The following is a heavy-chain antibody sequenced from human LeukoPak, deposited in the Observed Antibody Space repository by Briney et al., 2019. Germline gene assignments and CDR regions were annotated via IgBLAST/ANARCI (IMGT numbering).Heavy chain of an antibody. J-gene: IGHJ4*02. D-gene: IGHD3-22*01. Sequence: SETLSLTCAVYGGSFSGSYWSWIRQPPGKGLEWIGEINHSGSTNYSPSLKSRVTISVDTSKNQFSLKLSSVTAADTAVYYCARVSSRRLPPSYSYDRRNYFDYWGQGTLVTVSS. CDR2: INHSGST. CDR1: GGSFSGSY. CDR3: ARVSSRRLPPSYSYDRRNYFDY. V-gene: IGHV4-34*01.